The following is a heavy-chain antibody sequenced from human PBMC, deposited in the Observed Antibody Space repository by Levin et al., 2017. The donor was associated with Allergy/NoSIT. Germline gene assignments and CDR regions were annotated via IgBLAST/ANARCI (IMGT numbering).Heavy chain of an antibody. CDR2: INHSGST. D-gene: IGHD6-13*01. Sequence: PSETLSLTCAVYGGSFSGYYWSWIRQPPGKGLEWIGEINHSGSTNYNPSLKSRVTISVDTSKNQFSLKLSSVTAADTAVYYCARSGAAAGDIFDYWGQGTLVTVSS. CDR3: ARSGAAAGDIFDY. V-gene: IGHV4-34*01. J-gene: IGHJ4*02. CDR1: GGSFSGYY.